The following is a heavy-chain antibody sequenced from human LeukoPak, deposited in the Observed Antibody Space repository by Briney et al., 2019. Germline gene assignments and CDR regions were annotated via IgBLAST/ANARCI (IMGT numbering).Heavy chain of an antibody. CDR2: INHSGST. J-gene: IGHJ4*02. CDR1: GGSLSGYY. V-gene: IGHV4-34*01. CDR3: AGELSSKTPPSV. D-gene: IGHD3-16*02. Sequence: SETLSLTCAVYGGSLSGYYWSWIRQPPGKGLEWIGEINHSGSTNYNPSLKSRVTISVDTSKNQFSLKLSSVTAADTAVYYCAGELSSKTPPSVWGQGTLVTVSS.